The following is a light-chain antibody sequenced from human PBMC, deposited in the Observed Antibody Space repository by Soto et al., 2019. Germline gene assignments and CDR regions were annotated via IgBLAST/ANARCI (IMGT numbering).Light chain of an antibody. CDR2: EVS. CDR3: SSYTSTTTLV. V-gene: IGLV2-14*01. Sequence: QSVLTQPASVSGSPGQSITISCTGTSNDVGRYDYVSWYQQHPGKVPKLIISEVSDRPSGVSNRFSGSKSGNTASLTISGLQSEDEADYYRSSYTSTTTLVFGTGTKVTVL. CDR1: SNDVGRYDY. J-gene: IGLJ1*01.